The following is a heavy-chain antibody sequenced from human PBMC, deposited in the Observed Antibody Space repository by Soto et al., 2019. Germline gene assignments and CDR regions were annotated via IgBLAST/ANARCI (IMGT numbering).Heavy chain of an antibody. J-gene: IGHJ4*02. D-gene: IGHD3-10*01. CDR1: GGSISGYY. Sequence: QVQLQESGPGLVRPSETLSLTCTVSGGSISGYYWSWIRQPPGKGLEWIGYIYYSGTTSYNPSLNSRVTMSVDTSKIQFSLKVNSVTAADTAVYYCARESDYGSGATVVAYWGQGTLVTVSS. V-gene: IGHV4-59*01. CDR2: IYYSGTT. CDR3: ARESDYGSGATVVAY.